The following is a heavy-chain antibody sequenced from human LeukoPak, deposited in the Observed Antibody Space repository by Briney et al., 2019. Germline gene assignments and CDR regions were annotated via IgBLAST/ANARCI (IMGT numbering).Heavy chain of an antibody. Sequence: GGSLRLSCAASAFTFSSYWMHWVRQAPGKGLVWVSRINSDGSSTSYADSVKGRFTISRDNAKNTLYLQMNSLRAEDTAMYYCARGSDCSGGSCYSYWYFDLWGRGTLVTVSS. CDR1: AFTFSSYW. CDR2: INSDGSST. CDR3: ARGSDCSGGSCYSYWYFDL. J-gene: IGHJ2*01. V-gene: IGHV3-74*01. D-gene: IGHD2-15*01.